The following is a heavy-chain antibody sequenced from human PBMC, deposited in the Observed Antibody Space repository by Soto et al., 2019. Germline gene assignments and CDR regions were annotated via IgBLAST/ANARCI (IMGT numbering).Heavy chain of an antibody. Sequence: SVKVSCKASGGTFSSYAISWVRQAPGQGLEWMGGIIPIFGTANYAQKFQGRVTITADESTSTAYMELSSLRSEDTAVYYCAAXSRITMVRGLYYYGMDVWGQGTTVTVSS. V-gene: IGHV1-69*13. CDR1: GGTFSSYA. D-gene: IGHD3-10*01. CDR2: IIPIFGTA. J-gene: IGHJ6*02. CDR3: AAXSRITMVRGLYYYGMDV.